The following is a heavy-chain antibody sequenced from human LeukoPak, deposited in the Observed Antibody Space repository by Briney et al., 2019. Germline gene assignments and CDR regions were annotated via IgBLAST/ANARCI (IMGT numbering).Heavy chain of an antibody. Sequence: GGSLRLSCAASGFTFNKYDMHWVRQRTGKGLEWVSVIGTTGDTFYSDSVKGRFTISRENPETSLNLQMDSLRAEDTAVYYCARGLPATLLDFWGQGTLVTVSS. V-gene: IGHV3-13*01. CDR3: ARGLPATLLDF. CDR1: GFTFNKYD. CDR2: IGTTGDT. D-gene: IGHD2-2*01. J-gene: IGHJ4*02.